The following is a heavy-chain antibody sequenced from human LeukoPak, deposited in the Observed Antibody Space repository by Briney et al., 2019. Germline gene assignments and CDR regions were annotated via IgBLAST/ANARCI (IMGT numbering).Heavy chain of an antibody. CDR1: GYSFTSYW. J-gene: IGHJ4*02. D-gene: IGHD5-24*01. CDR2: IYPGDSDT. CDR3: ARPVYRVATIRYFDY. V-gene: IGHV5-51*01. Sequence: GEALKISCKGSGYSFTSYWIGWVRQMPGKGLEWMGIIYPGDSDTRYSPSFQGQVTISADKSISTAYLQWSSLKASDTAMYYCARPVYRVATIRYFDYWGQGTLVTVSS.